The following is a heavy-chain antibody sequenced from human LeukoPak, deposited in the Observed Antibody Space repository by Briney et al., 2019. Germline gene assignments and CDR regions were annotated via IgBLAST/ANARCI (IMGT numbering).Heavy chain of an antibody. J-gene: IGHJ6*03. V-gene: IGHV1-2*02. CDR1: GYTFTGYY. CDR3: ARDFGVIVAGYMDV. D-gene: IGHD2/OR15-2a*01. CDR2: INPNSGGT. Sequence: ASVKVSCKASGYTFTGYYMHWVRQAPGQGPEWMGWINPNSGGTNDAQKFQGRVTMTRDTSISTAYMELSRLRSDDTAVYYCARDFGVIVAGYMDVWGKGTTVTVSS.